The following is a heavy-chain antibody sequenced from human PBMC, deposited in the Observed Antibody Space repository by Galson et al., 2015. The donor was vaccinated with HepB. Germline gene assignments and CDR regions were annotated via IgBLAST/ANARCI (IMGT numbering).Heavy chain of an antibody. V-gene: IGHV5-51*01. CDR1: GYSFSANW. J-gene: IGHJ4*02. CDR3: PRHVHCNRWYYFDD. D-gene: IGHD2/OR15-2a*01. CDR2: IYPLDSGA. Sequence: QSGAEVKKPGESLKISCQGSGYSFSANWIGWVRQTPGKGLERMGIIYPLDSGAKYSPSFQGQVIMPADKSTRTAYLQGSSLRASDSAMYYCPRHVHCNRWYYFDDWGQGTRGAVSS.